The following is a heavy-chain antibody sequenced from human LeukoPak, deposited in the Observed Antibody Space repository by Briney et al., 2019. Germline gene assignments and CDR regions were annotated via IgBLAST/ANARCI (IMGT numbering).Heavy chain of an antibody. Sequence: SVKVSCKASGYTFTKYYIHWVRQAPGQGLEWMGGIIPIFGTANYAQKFQGRVTITADKSTSTAYMELSSLRSEDTAVYYYAVEAMVRGVDYWGQGTLVTVSS. CDR3: AVEAMVRGVDY. D-gene: IGHD3-10*01. CDR1: GYTFTKYY. V-gene: IGHV1-69*06. J-gene: IGHJ4*02. CDR2: IIPIFGTA.